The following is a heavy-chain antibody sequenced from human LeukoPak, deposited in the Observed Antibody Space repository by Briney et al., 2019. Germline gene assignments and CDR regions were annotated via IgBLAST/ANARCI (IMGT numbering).Heavy chain of an antibody. CDR1: GFTFSSYS. CDR2: ISSSSSYI. V-gene: IGHV3-21*01. Sequence: GGSLRLSCAASGFTFSSYSMNWVRQAPGKGLEWVSSISSSSSYIYYADSVKGRFTISRDSAKNSLYLQMNSLRAEDTAVYYCATNIVATIGYFYDYWGQGTLVTVSS. CDR3: ATNIVATIGYFYDY. J-gene: IGHJ4*02. D-gene: IGHD5-12*01.